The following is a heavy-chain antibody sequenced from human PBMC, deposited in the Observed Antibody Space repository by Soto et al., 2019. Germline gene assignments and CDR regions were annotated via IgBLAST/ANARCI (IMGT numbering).Heavy chain of an antibody. CDR3: ARWQQNNWFDP. CDR1: GGSISSYY. Sequence: SETLSLTCTVSGGSISSYYWSWIRQPPGKGLEWIGYIYYGGSTNFNPSLKSRVTISVDASKNQFSLKLSSVTAADTAVYYCARWQQNNWFDPWGEGTLVTVSS. V-gene: IGHV4-59*08. J-gene: IGHJ5*02. CDR2: IYYGGST. D-gene: IGHD6-13*01.